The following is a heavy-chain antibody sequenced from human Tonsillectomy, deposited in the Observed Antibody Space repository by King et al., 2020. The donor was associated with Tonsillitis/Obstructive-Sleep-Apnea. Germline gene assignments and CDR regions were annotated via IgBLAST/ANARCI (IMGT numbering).Heavy chain of an antibody. Sequence: QLVQSGAEVKKPGASVKVSCKASGYTFTSYYMHWVRQAPGQGLEWMGIINPSGGSTSYAQKFQGRVTMTRDTSTSTVYMELSSLRSEDTAVYYCARASDGRWLQWYYFDYWGQGTLVTVSS. CDR1: GYTFTSYY. J-gene: IGHJ4*02. CDR3: ARASDGRWLQWYYFDY. CDR2: INPSGGST. D-gene: IGHD5-24*01. V-gene: IGHV1-46*01.